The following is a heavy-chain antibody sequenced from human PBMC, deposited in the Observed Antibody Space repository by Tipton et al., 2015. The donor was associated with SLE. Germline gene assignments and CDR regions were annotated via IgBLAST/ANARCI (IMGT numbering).Heavy chain of an antibody. J-gene: IGHJ2*01. Sequence: TLSLTCAVYGGSLSDYYWSWIRQPPGKGLEWIGEINHSGSTNYNPSLKSRVTMSVDTSKNQFSLKLSSVTAADTAVYYCARASGEYSRSFYWYSDLWGRGTLVTVSS. CDR1: GGSLSDYY. D-gene: IGHD6-6*01. V-gene: IGHV4-34*01. CDR2: INHSGST. CDR3: ARASGEYSRSFYWYSDL.